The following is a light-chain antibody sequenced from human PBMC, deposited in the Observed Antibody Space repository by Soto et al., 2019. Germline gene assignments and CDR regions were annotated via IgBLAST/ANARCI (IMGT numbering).Light chain of an antibody. Sequence: QSVLTQPASVSGSPGQSITISCTGTSSDVGAYNYDSWYQQYPGEAPKVIIYDVSHRPAGVSNRFSGSKSGNTASLTISGLQTQVEAYYYCSSYTSATTYVFGTGTKVTVL. V-gene: IGLV2-14*01. J-gene: IGLJ1*01. CDR1: SSDVGAYNY. CDR2: DVS. CDR3: SSYTSATTYV.